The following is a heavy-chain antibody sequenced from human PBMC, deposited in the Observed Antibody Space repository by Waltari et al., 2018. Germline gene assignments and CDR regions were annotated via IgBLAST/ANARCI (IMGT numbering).Heavy chain of an antibody. Sequence: HLHESGPGLVKPSETLSLTCIVSGFSISSGYYWGWVRQPPGKGLEWIGSSYHSGNAYYNPSLESRVTISVDPSSNQFSLKVRSVTAADTAVYYCARLDYGDNEPLDYWGQGTLVTVSS. CDR1: GFSISSGYY. J-gene: IGHJ4*02. D-gene: IGHD4-17*01. CDR3: ARLDYGDNEPLDY. V-gene: IGHV4-38-2*02. CDR2: SYHSGNA.